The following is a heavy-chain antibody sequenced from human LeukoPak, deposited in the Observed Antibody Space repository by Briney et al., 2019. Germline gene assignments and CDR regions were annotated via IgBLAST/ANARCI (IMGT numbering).Heavy chain of an antibody. Sequence: SVKVSCKASGGTFSSYTISWVRQAPGQGLEWMGRIIPVLGIANYAQKFQGRVTITADKSTSTAYMELSSLRSEDTAVYYCTRGGSRTVLPPLDYWGQGTLVTVSS. CDR2: IIPVLGIA. J-gene: IGHJ4*02. CDR3: TRGGSRTVLPPLDY. V-gene: IGHV1-69*02. D-gene: IGHD1-26*01. CDR1: GGTFSSYT.